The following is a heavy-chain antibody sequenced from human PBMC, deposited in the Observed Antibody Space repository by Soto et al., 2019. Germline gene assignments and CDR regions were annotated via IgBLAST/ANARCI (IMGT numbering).Heavy chain of an antibody. J-gene: IGHJ4*02. CDR2: IYYDGDTE. CDR1: GFTFDDYT. CDR3: ARGGSSAWQPFYFDF. Sequence: PGGSLRLSCAASGFTFDDYTMHWVRQAPGKGLEWMAVIYYDGDTEYYADSVKGRFTISRDNSKNTLYLQMNSLTAEDTAVYYCARGGSSAWQPFYFDFWGQGALVTVSS. D-gene: IGHD6-19*01. V-gene: IGHV3-33*08.